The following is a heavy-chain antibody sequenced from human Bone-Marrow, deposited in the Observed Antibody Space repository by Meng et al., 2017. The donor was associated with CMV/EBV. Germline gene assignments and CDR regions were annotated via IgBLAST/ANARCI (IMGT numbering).Heavy chain of an antibody. J-gene: IGHJ6*02. CDR2: IYSGGST. D-gene: IGHD2-15*01. CDR3: ARAYCSGGSCPHPYYYYGMDV. V-gene: IGHV3-53*01. CDR1: GFTVSSNY. Sequence: GGSLRLSCAASGFTVSSNYMSWVRQAPGKGLEWVSVIYSGGSTYYADSVKGRFTISRDNSKNTLYLQMNSLRAEDTAVYYCARAYCSGGSCPHPYYYYGMDVWGQGTTVTVSS.